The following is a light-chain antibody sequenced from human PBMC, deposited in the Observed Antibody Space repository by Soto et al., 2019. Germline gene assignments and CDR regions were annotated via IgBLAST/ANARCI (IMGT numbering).Light chain of an antibody. CDR1: SSDVGSYNY. V-gene: IGLV2-14*01. J-gene: IGLJ1*01. CDR3: TSYTISNTYV. CDR2: DVS. Sequence: QSVLTQPASVSESPGQSITISCTGTSSDVGSYNYVSWYQQHPGKAPKLMIYDVSNRPSGVSNRFSGSKSGNTASLTISGLQAEDEADYYCTSYTISNTYVFGTVTKVTVL.